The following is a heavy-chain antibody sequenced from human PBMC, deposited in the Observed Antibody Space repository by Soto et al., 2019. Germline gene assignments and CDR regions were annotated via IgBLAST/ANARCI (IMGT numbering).Heavy chain of an antibody. D-gene: IGHD2-15*01. V-gene: IGHV3-48*03. CDR3: ARRGSR. J-gene: IGHJ3*01. CDR1: GFTFSSSE. CDR2: IHPGGQTI. Sequence: EVQLVESGGGLVQPGGSLRLSCAASGFTFSSSEMYWVRQAPGKGLEWISYIHPGGQTIFYAESVKGRFTISRDNAKHSVYLQMNSLRAEDTAVYYCARRGSRWGRGTKVTDSS.